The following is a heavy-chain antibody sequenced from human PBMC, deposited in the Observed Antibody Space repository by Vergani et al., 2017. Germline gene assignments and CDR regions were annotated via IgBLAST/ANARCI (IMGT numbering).Heavy chain of an antibody. CDR3: AAQGMTTVTTSVY. Sequence: QVQLVQSGDEVKKPGSSVKVSCKASGGTFSSYAISWVRQAPGQGLEWMGGIIPIFGTANYAQKFQGRVTITADESTSTAYMEPSSLRSEYTAVYYCAAQGMTTVTTSVYWGQGTLVTVSS. V-gene: IGHV1-69*01. J-gene: IGHJ4*02. CDR1: GGTFSSYA. D-gene: IGHD4-17*01. CDR2: IIPIFGTA.